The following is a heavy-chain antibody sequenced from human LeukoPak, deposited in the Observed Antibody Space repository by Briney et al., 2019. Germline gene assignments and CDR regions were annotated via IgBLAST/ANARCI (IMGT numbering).Heavy chain of an antibody. J-gene: IGHJ6*03. CDR2: IYTSGST. V-gene: IGHV4-61*02. CDR1: GGSISSGSYY. D-gene: IGHD3-10*01. Sequence: SETLSLTCTVSGGSISSGSYYWSWIRQPAGKGLEWIGRIYTSGSTNYNPSLKSRVTISVDTSKNQFSLKLSSVTAADTAVYYCARDTYYYGSGSYPNYYYYYMDVWGKGTTVTISS. CDR3: ARDTYYYGSGSYPNYYYYYMDV.